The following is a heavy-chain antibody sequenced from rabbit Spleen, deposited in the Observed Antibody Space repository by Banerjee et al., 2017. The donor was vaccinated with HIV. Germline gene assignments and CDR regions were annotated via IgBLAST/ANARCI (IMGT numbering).Heavy chain of an antibody. CDR3: ARDGVFYVSSGWGLTRLDL. CDR2: IDNGDGST. CDR1: GFDFNDYY. D-gene: IGHD4-1*01. V-gene: IGHV1S47*01. J-gene: IGHJ3*01. Sequence: QEQLVESGGGLVQAEGSLTLTCKASGFDFNDYYYMCWVRQAPGKGPEWIACIDNGDGSTYYASWVNGRFTISRSTSLNTVTLQMTSLTAADTATYFCARDGVFYVSSGWGLTRLDLWGQGTLVTVS.